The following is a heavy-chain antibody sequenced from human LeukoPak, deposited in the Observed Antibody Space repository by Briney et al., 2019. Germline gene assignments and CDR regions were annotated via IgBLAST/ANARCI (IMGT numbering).Heavy chain of an antibody. D-gene: IGHD3-22*01. CDR3: AKDYYDSSGYYYSSAVDY. CDR1: GFTFSTYA. CDR2: ISYDGSNK. V-gene: IGHV3-30*18. Sequence: GGSLRLSCAASGFTFSTYAMSWVRQAPGKGLEWVAVISYDGSNKYYADSVKSRFTISRDNSKNTLYLQMNSLRAEDTAVYYCAKDYYDSSGYYYSSAVDYWGQGTLVTVSS. J-gene: IGHJ4*02.